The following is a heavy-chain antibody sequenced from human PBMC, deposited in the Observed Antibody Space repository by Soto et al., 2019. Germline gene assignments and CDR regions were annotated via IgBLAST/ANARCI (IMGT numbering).Heavy chain of an antibody. CDR1: GFSLSTSGVG. D-gene: IGHD2-2*01. V-gene: IGHV2-5*02. CDR2: IYWDDDK. CDR3: ARCTSSSSVSRYYFDY. Sequence: QITLKESGPTLVKPTQTLTLTCTFSGFSLSTSGVGVGWIRQPPGKALEWLALIYWDDDKRYSPSLKSRLTITKDTSKNQVVLTMTNMDPVDTATYYCARCTSSSSVSRYYFDYWGQGTLVTVSS. J-gene: IGHJ4*02.